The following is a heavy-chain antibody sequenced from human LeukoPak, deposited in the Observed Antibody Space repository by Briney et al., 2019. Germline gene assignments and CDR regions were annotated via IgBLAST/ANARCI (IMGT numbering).Heavy chain of an antibody. CDR3: ARDLAGPPQEAFDI. J-gene: IGHJ3*02. V-gene: IGHV3-7*01. CDR1: GFTFSSYW. Sequence: PGGSLRLSCAASGFTFSSYWMSWVRQAPGKGLEWVANIKQDGSEEYYVDSVRGRFTISRDNAKNSLYLQMNSLRAEDTAVYYCARDLAGPPQEAFDIWGQGTMVTVSS. CDR2: IKQDGSEE.